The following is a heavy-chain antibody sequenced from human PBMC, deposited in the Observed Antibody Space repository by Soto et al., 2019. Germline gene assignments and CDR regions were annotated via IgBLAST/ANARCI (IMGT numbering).Heavy chain of an antibody. J-gene: IGHJ4*02. CDR2: INPDGSGE. Sequence: GGSLRLSCAASGFSFEIYWMGWVRQAPGKGLEWVANINPDGSGEYYLDSVKGRFTISRDNAKNSVYLQMNSLVDDDTAVYYCARENWFFDYWGQGTPVTVSS. V-gene: IGHV3-7*01. D-gene: IGHD3-10*01. CDR3: ARENWFFDY. CDR1: GFSFEIYW.